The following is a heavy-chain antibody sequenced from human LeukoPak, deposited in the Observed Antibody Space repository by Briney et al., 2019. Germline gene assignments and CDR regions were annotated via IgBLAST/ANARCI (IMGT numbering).Heavy chain of an antibody. V-gene: IGHV1-3*01. CDR3: ARVGPPPDCSGGSCYSDY. J-gene: IGHJ4*02. D-gene: IGHD2-15*01. CDR2: INAGNGNT. Sequence: GASVKVSCKASGYTFTSYAMHWVRQAPVQRLGWMGGINAGNGNTKYSQKFQGRVTITRDTSASTAYMELSSLRSEDTAVYYCARVGPPPDCSGGSCYSDYWGQGTLVTVSS. CDR1: GYTFTSYA.